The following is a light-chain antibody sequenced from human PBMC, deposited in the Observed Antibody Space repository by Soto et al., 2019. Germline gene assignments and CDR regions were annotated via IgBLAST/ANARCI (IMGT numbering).Light chain of an antibody. J-gene: IGLJ2*01. CDR3: FSYAGSSNLL. V-gene: IGLV2-23*02. CDR1: SSDVGSYNL. Sequence: QSVLTQPASVSGSPGQSITISCTGTSSDVGSYNLVSWYQQHPGKAPKLMIYEVTKRPSGVSNRFSGSKSGNTASLTISGLQAEDEADYYCFSYAGSSNLLFGGGTKLTVL. CDR2: EVT.